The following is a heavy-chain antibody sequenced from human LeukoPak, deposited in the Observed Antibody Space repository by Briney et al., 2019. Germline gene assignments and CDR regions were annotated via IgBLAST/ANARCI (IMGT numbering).Heavy chain of an antibody. V-gene: IGHV4-31*03. CDR3: ARAGRGSYDRSGYYDY. CDR2: IYYSGST. J-gene: IGHJ4*02. D-gene: IGHD3-22*01. Sequence: PSQTLSLTCSVSGGSISSGGYYWSWIRQHPGKGLEWIGYIYYSGSTYYNPSLKNRVTISVDTSKNQFSLKLSSVTAADTAVYYCARAGRGSYDRSGYYDYWGQGTLVTVSS. CDR1: GGSISSGGYY.